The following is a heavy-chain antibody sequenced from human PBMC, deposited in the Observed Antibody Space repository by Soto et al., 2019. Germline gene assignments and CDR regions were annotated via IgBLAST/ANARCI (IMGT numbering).Heavy chain of an antibody. CDR1: SDSMNSGGYY. CDR2: IYSNGDT. Sequence: SETLSLTCSVSSDSMNSGGYYWSWIRQHPGKGLEWIGYIYSNGDTYYNPSLKSRVTISVDTSKDQFSLNLTSVTAADTAVYYCARRGGSSSGYYYYAMDVWGQGTTVTVSS. D-gene: IGHD6-6*01. J-gene: IGHJ6*02. CDR3: ARRGGSSSGYYYYAMDV. V-gene: IGHV4-31*03.